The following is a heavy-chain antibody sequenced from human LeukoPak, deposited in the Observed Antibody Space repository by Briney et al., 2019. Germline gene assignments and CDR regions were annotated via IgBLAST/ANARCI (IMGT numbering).Heavy chain of an antibody. CDR3: ARDRVYSGYDKRGFDY. V-gene: IGHV1-69*13. CDR2: IIPIFGTA. D-gene: IGHD5-12*01. Sequence: APLKVSSKASGGTFTRYAISRVRQAPGQGLEWMGGIIPIFGTANSAQKFHGRVTITAEESPSTAYMELSSLRSEDTAVYYCARDRVYSGYDKRGFDYWGEGTLGTVSS. J-gene: IGHJ4*02. CDR1: GGTFTRYA.